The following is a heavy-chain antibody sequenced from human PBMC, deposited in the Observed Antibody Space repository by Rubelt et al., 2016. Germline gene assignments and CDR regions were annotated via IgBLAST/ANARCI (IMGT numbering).Heavy chain of an antibody. CDR3: ATRYNGYVPYYFDY. Sequence: QVQLQESGPGLVKPSETLSLTCTVSGGSMNFYYWTWIRQSPERGLEWIGYIYKSSTTNYNPSLRTRVTISVDTSRNQSSLKRNPVTAADTAVYYCATRYNGYVPYYFDYWGQGALVIVSS. V-gene: IGHV4-59*08. CDR1: GGSMNFYY. J-gene: IGHJ4*02. CDR2: IYKSSTT. D-gene: IGHD5-12*01.